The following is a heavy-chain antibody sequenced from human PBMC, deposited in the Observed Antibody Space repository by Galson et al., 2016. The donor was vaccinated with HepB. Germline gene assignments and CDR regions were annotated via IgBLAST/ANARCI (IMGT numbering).Heavy chain of an antibody. Sequence: SLRLSCAVSGFTFSNYAMSWVRQAPGKGLEWVSGISGSGGSTYYGDSVKGRFTVSRDNSNNTLYLQMNILRVEDTAVYYCKGYSAGDHWGQGTLVTVSS. J-gene: IGHJ4*02. V-gene: IGHV3-23*01. CDR1: GFTFSNYA. D-gene: IGHD2-21*01. CDR2: ISGSGGST. CDR3: KGYSAGDH.